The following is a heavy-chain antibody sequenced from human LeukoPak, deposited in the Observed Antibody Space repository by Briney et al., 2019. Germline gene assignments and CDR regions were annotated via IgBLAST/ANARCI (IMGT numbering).Heavy chain of an antibody. Sequence: GGSLRLSCAASGFTFSSYAMSWVRQAPGKELEWVSAISGSGGSTYYADSVKGRFTISRDNSKNTLYLQMNSLRAEDTAVYYCARDVTGYDILTGPFDYWGQGTLVTVSS. CDR3: ARDVTGYDILTGPFDY. V-gene: IGHV3-23*01. CDR1: GFTFSSYA. CDR2: ISGSGGST. J-gene: IGHJ4*02. D-gene: IGHD3-9*01.